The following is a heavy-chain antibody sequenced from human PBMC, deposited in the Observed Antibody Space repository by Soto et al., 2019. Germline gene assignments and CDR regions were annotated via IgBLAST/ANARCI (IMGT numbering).Heavy chain of an antibody. CDR2: INAGNGNT. D-gene: IGHD2-21*01. Sequence: QVQLVQSGAEEKKPGASGKVSCKASGNTSPTYPIHWVPQAPGQRLEWMGWINAGNGNTKYSQKFQGRVTITRDTSASTAYMELSSLRSEDTAVYYCARGGEPIDYWGQGTLVTVSS. CDR1: GNTSPTYP. V-gene: IGHV1-3*05. CDR3: ARGGEPIDY. J-gene: IGHJ4*02.